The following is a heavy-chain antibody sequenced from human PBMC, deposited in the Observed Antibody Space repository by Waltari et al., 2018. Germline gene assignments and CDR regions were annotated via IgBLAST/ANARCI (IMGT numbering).Heavy chain of an antibody. J-gene: IGHJ2*01. CDR3: ARGGGNSKYWYFDL. CDR2: IYYSGST. CDR1: GGSISSYY. D-gene: IGHD2-21*02. Sequence: QVQLQESGPGLVKPSETLSLTCTVSGGSISSYYWSWIRQPPGKGLEWIGYIYYSGSTNYTPSLKSRVTISVDTSKNQYSLKLSSVTAADTAVYYCARGGGNSKYWYFDLWGRGTLVTVSS. V-gene: IGHV4-59*08.